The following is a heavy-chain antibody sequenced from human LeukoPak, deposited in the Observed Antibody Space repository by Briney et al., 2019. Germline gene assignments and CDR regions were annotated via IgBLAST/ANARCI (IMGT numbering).Heavy chain of an antibody. CDR1: GFTFSSYG. V-gene: IGHV3-33*01. D-gene: IGHD3-10*01. CDR3: ARDRSGSYDFDY. Sequence: GESLRLSCAASGFTFSSYGMHWVRQAPGKGLEWVAVIWYDGSNKYYADSVKGRFTISRDNSKNTLYLQMNSLRAEDTAVYYYARDRSGSYDFDYWGQGTLVTVSS. CDR2: IWYDGSNK. J-gene: IGHJ4*02.